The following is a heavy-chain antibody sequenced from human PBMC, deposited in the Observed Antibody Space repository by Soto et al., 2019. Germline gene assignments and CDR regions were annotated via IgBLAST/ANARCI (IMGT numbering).Heavy chain of an antibody. J-gene: IGHJ4*02. V-gene: IGHV3-74*01. CDR2: IKTDGSST. Sequence: EVQLVESGGGLVQPGGPLRLSCAASGFTFSDYWIHWVRQAPGKGLVWVSRIKTDGSSTDYADSVKGRFTISRDNAKNTLYLQMNSLSAEDTAVYYCAKREGNTYGVFNWGQGTLVTVSS. CDR3: AKREGNTYGVFN. CDR1: GFTFSDYW. D-gene: IGHD5-18*01.